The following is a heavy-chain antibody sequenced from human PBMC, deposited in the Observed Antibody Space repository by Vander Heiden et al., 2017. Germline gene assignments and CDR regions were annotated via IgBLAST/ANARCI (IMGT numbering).Heavy chain of an antibody. CDR1: GGTFSSYA. D-gene: IGHD2-15*01. Sequence: QVQLVQSGAEVKKPGSSVKVSCKASGGTFSSYAISWVRQAPGQGLEWMGGIIPSIGIANYAQKFQGRVTITADKYTSKAYMETNSLRPEDPAVYWWASIVAATYSMDVWG. V-gene: IGHV1-69*10. CDR3: ASIVAATYSMDV. J-gene: IGHJ6*02. CDR2: IIPSIGIA.